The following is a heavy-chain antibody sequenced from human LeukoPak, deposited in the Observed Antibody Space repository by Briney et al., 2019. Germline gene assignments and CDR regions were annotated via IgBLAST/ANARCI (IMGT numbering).Heavy chain of an antibody. CDR3: ARSFDC. V-gene: IGHV3-48*03. J-gene: IGHJ4*02. CDR2: ISSSGSTI. CDR1: GFTFSNYE. Sequence: GGSLRLSCAASGFTFSNYEMNWVRQAPGKGLEWVSSISSSGSTIEYADSVKGRFTISRDNAKNSLFLQMNSLRAEDTAVYYCARSFDCWGQGTLVTVAS.